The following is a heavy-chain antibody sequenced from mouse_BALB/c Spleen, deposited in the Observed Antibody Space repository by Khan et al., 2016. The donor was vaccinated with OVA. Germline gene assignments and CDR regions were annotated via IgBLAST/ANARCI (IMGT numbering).Heavy chain of an antibody. CDR3: ARKNYYGYAMDY. J-gene: IGHJ4*01. V-gene: IGHV3-2*02. CDR1: GYSITSGYA. Sequence: VQLKESGPGLVKPSQSLSLTCTVTGYSITSGYAWNWIRQFPGNKLEWMGYISYSGSTSYKPSLRSRISITRDTSKNQFFLQLNSVTTEDTATYYCARKNYYGYAMDYWGQGTSVTVSS. CDR2: ISYSGST. D-gene: IGHD1-1*01.